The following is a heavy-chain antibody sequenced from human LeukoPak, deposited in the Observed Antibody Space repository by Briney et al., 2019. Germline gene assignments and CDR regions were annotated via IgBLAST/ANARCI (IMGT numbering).Heavy chain of an antibody. Sequence: ASVKVSCKASGYTFTGYYMHWVRQAPGQGLEWMGRIIPILGIANYAQKFQGRVTITADKSTSTAYMELSSLRSEDTAVYYCARDLYYANYDSSGYYSTGHYWGQGTLVTVSS. CDR3: ARDLYYANYDSSGYYSTGHY. V-gene: IGHV1-69*04. CDR2: IIPILGIA. CDR1: GYTFTGYY. D-gene: IGHD3-22*01. J-gene: IGHJ4*02.